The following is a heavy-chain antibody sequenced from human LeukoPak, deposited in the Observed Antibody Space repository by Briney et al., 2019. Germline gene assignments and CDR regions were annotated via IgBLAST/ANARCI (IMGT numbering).Heavy chain of an antibody. V-gene: IGHV3-21*01. CDR1: GFTFDTYT. J-gene: IGHJ4*02. D-gene: IGHD3/OR15-3a*01. CDR3: ARVRTAYYPDY. Sequence: GGSLRLSCVASGFTFDTYTMDWVRQAPGKGLEWVSSISSKSGYIHYADSVKGRFIISRDNAKNSLSLQMNSLRAEDTAVYYCARVRTAYYPDYWGQGTLVTVSS. CDR2: ISSKSGYI.